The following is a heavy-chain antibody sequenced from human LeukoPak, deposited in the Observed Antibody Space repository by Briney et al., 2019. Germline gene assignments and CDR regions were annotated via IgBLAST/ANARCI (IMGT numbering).Heavy chain of an antibody. V-gene: IGHV3-11*01. CDR1: GFTFSDYY. CDR2: ISSSGSTI. CDR3: ARATDYSSGWYYFDY. D-gene: IGHD6-19*01. J-gene: IGHJ4*02. Sequence: PGGSLRLSCAASGFTFSDYYMSWLRQAPGKGLEWVSYISSSGSTIYYADSVKGRFTISRDNAKNSLYLQMNSLRAEDTAVYYCARATDYSSGWYYFDYWGQGTLVTVSS.